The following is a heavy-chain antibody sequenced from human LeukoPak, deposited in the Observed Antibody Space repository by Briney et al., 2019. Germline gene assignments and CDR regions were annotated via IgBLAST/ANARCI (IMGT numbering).Heavy chain of an antibody. CDR1: GASVSSGRHY. Sequence: SATLSLTCTVSGASVSSGRHYWTWIRQPAGKGLEWIGRIYTSGTTKYDPSLESRVAISMDTSKNQFSLKLTSVTAADTAVYYCARLSGYYDSSPEVWGQGTLVAVSS. CDR3: ARLSGYYDSSPEV. J-gene: IGHJ4*02. CDR2: IYTSGTT. D-gene: IGHD3-22*01. V-gene: IGHV4-61*02.